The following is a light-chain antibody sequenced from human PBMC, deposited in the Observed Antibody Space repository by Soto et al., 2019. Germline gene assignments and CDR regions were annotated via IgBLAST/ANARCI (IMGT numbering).Light chain of an antibody. V-gene: IGKV3-20*01. Sequence: EIVLTQSPDTLSLSPGERATLSCRTSESVTSTYLAWYQQKPGQPPRLLIYGASSRATGIPDRFSGSGSETDFTLTISSLEPEDFAVYYCQLFSGSPRYTFGQGTKLEIK. CDR2: GAS. CDR3: QLFSGSPRYT. CDR1: ESVTSTY. J-gene: IGKJ2*01.